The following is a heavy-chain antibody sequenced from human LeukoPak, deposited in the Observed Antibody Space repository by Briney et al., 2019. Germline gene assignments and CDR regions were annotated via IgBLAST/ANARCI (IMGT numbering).Heavy chain of an antibody. V-gene: IGHV4-4*07. J-gene: IGHJ3*02. D-gene: IGHD2-2*01. Sequence: SDTLSLTCTVAGRSISSYYWSWVRQPAGEGLEWIGRIYSRWRTNYTPSLQSRVTMSVDTSKHPFALKLSSVSAADTAVYYCARAVVANSWDAFDIWGQGTMVTVSS. CDR3: ARAVVANSWDAFDI. CDR2: IYSRWRT. CDR1: GRSISSYY.